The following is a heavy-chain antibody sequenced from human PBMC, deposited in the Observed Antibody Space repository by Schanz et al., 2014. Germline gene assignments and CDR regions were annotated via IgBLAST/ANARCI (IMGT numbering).Heavy chain of an antibody. Sequence: QVQLVESGGGVVQFGRSLRLSCVASGFTFSSYGMHWVRQAPGKGLERVAVIWYDENNKYYADSVKGRFTMSRDNSKNTLYLKRNSLRAEDTAVYYCAKQIHYDIGTVTRNWGQGTLVTDSS. J-gene: IGHJ4*02. V-gene: IGHV3-33*06. CDR1: GFTFSSYG. D-gene: IGHD3-9*01. CDR2: IWYDENNK. CDR3: AKQIHYDIGTVTRN.